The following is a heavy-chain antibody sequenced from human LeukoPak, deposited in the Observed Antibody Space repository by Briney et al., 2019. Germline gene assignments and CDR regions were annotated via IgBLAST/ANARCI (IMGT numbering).Heavy chain of an antibody. Sequence: PGGSLRLSCAASGFTFSSYAMSWVRQAPGKGLEWVSAISGSGGSTYYADSVKGRFTISRDNSKNTLYLQMNSLGAEDTAVYYCAKAGNYGGNLDAFDIWGQGTMVTVSS. V-gene: IGHV3-23*01. D-gene: IGHD4-23*01. CDR2: ISGSGGST. CDR1: GFTFSSYA. CDR3: AKAGNYGGNLDAFDI. J-gene: IGHJ3*02.